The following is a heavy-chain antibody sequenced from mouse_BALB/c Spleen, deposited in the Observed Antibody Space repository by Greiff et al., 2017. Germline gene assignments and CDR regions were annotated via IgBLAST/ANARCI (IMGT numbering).Heavy chain of an antibody. Sequence: VQLQQSGAELVRPGALVKLSCKASGFNIKDYYMHWVKQRPEQGLEWIGWIDPENGNTIYDPKFQGKASITADTSSNTAYLQLSSLTSEDTAVYYCVPCGSSFAYWGQGTLVTVSA. CDR3: VPCGSSFAY. CDR1: GFNIKDYY. CDR2: IDPENGNT. V-gene: IGHV14-1*02. D-gene: IGHD1-1*01. J-gene: IGHJ3*01.